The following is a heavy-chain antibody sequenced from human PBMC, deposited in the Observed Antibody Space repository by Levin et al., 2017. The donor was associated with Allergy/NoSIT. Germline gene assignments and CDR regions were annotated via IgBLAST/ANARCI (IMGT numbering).Heavy chain of an antibody. D-gene: IGHD6-13*01. CDR2: INPNSGGT. J-gene: IGHJ6*03. CDR1: GYTFTGYY. V-gene: IGHV1-2*02. Sequence: GESLKISCKASGYTFTGYYIHWVRQAPGQGLEWMGWINPNSGGTNYAQKFQGRVSMTRDTSISTAYMELSRLRSDDTAVYYCARDLFSLGYSIYYSYYMDVWGKGTTVTVSS. CDR3: ARDLFSLGYSIYYSYYMDV.